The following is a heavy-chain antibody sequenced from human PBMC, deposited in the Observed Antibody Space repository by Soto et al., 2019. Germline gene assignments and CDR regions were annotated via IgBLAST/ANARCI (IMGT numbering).Heavy chain of an antibody. CDR1: GFFISSGNY. D-gene: IGHD2-15*01. V-gene: IGHV4-38-2*01. Sequence: PSETLSLTCAVSGFFISSGNYWGWIRKPPGKGLEWIGSIFHGGNTYYNPSLKSRVTISVVMSKNQFSLKLNSVTAADTAVYYCARARWYDAFDVWGQGTVVTVS. CDR2: IFHGGNT. J-gene: IGHJ3*01. CDR3: ARARWYDAFDV.